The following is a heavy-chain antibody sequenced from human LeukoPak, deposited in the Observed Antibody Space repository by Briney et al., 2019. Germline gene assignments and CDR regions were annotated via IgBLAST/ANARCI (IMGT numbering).Heavy chain of an antibody. Sequence: ASVKVSCKTSGYTFTSYDITWVRQAPGQGLEWMGWINVYNGNTNYAQKLQGRVTMTTDTSTSTAYMEVRSLRSDDTAVYYCARVFSSGPFGAFDIWGQGTMVTVSS. D-gene: IGHD6-19*01. V-gene: IGHV1-18*01. J-gene: IGHJ3*02. CDR3: ARVFSSGPFGAFDI. CDR1: GYTFTSYD. CDR2: INVYNGNT.